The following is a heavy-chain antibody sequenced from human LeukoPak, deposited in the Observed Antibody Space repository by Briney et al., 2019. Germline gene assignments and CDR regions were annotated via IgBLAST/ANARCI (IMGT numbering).Heavy chain of an antibody. D-gene: IGHD3-10*01. V-gene: IGHV3-30*03. CDR2: ISYDESNK. Sequence: GRSLRLSCAASGFTFSRYGMHWVRQAPGKGLEWVAVISYDESNKYYADSVKGRFTISRDNSKNTLHLHMNRLRAEDTAVYYCATCRIYYGSGSYYIDYWGQGTLVTVSS. CDR1: GFTFSRYG. CDR3: ATCRIYYGSGSYYIDY. J-gene: IGHJ4*02.